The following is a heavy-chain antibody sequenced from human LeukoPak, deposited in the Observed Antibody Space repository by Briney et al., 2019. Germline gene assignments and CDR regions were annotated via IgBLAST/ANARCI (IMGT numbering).Heavy chain of an antibody. V-gene: IGHV3-23*01. CDR2: ISGSGGNT. CDR1: GFTFSSYA. CDR3: AKDSSSWFRDAFDI. D-gene: IGHD6-13*01. J-gene: IGHJ3*02. Sequence: GGSLRLSCAASGFTFSSYAMNWVCQAPGKGLEWVSAISGSGGNTYYADSVKGRFTISRDNSKNTLYLQMNSLRAEDTAVYYCAKDSSSWFRDAFDIWGRGTMVTVSS.